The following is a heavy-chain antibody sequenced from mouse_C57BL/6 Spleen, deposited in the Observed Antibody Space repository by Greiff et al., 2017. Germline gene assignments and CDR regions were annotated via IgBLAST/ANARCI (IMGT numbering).Heavy chain of an antibody. CDR3: ARNNYYGSSYYAMDY. J-gene: IGHJ4*01. D-gene: IGHD1-1*01. Sequence: EVNVVESGGGLVKPGGSLKLSCAASGFTFSDYGMHWVRQAPEKGLEWVAYISSGSSTIYYADTVKGRFTISRDNAKNTLFLQMTSLRSEDTAMYYCARNNYYGSSYYAMDYWGQGTSVTVSS. V-gene: IGHV5-17*01. CDR2: ISSGSSTI. CDR1: GFTFSDYG.